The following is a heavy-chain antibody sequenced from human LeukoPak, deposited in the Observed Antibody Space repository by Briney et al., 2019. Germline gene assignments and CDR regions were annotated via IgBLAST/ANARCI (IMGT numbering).Heavy chain of an antibody. V-gene: IGHV3-21*01. CDR2: ISSSSSYI. CDR1: GFTFSSYG. Sequence: GGSLRLSCAASGFTFSSYGMHWVRQAPGKGLEWVSSISSSSSYIYYADSVKGRFTISRDNAKNSLYLQMNSLRAEDTAVYYCARDRRDGYPFDYWGQGTLVTVSS. J-gene: IGHJ4*02. D-gene: IGHD5-24*01. CDR3: ARDRRDGYPFDY.